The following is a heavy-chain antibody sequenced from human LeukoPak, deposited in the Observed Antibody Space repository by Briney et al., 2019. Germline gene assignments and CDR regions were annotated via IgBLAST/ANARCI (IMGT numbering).Heavy chain of an antibody. CDR1: GFTFGDYA. Sequence: GGSPRLSCTASGFTFGDYAMSWVRQAPGKGLEWVGFIRSKAYGGTTEYAASVKGRFTISRDDSKSIAYLQMNSLKTEDTVVYYCTRSKAYYYDSSGYSGYWGQGTLVTVSS. J-gene: IGHJ4*02. D-gene: IGHD3-22*01. V-gene: IGHV3-49*04. CDR3: TRSKAYYYDSSGYSGY. CDR2: IRSKAYGGTT.